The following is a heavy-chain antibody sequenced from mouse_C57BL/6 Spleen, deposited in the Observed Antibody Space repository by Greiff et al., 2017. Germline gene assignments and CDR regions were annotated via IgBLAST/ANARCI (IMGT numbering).Heavy chain of an antibody. CDR2: IYPGDGDT. Sequence: LVESGPELVKPGASVKISCKASGYAFSSSWMNWVKQRPGKGLEWIGRIYPGDGDTNYNGKFKGKATLTADKSSSTAYMQLSSLTSEDSAVYVCARWRGLNWAFDYWGQGTTLTVSS. CDR3: ARWRGLNWAFDY. CDR1: GYAFSSSW. D-gene: IGHD4-1*01. V-gene: IGHV1-82*01. J-gene: IGHJ2*01.